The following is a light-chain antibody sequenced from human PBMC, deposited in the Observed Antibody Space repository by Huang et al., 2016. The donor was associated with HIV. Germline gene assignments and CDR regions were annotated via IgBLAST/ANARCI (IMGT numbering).Light chain of an antibody. Sequence: ELVLTQSPATLSLSPGERATPSCRASQSVSSHFAWYQQRPGQAPRLLIYDASTRATGVPGRLSGSGSGTDFTLTIGSLEPDDFAVYYCQQRSSWPPTFGQGTKLEIK. CDR2: DAS. V-gene: IGKV3-11*01. CDR3: QQRSSWPPT. CDR1: QSVSSH. J-gene: IGKJ2*01.